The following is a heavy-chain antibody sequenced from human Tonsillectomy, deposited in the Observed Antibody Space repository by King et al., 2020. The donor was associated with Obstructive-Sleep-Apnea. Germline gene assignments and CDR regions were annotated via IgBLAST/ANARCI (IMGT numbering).Heavy chain of an antibody. J-gene: IGHJ4*02. CDR2: IYYSGST. CDR3: ARKLRYFDWLSKGYFDY. CDR1: SGSISGSSYY. V-gene: IGHV4-39*06. Sequence: RLQLQESVPGLVKPSETLSLTCTVSSGSISGSSYYWDWIRQPPVKGLGWIGSIYYSGSTYYNPSLNSRLTMSVDTSKNQFSLKLSSVTAADTAVYYCARKLRYFDWLSKGYFDYWGQGTLVTVSS. D-gene: IGHD3-9*01.